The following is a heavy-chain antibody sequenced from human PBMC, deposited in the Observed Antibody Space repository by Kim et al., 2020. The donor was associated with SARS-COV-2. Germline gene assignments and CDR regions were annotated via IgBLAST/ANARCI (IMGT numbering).Heavy chain of an antibody. CDR3: ARGDTIFWVVIHAFYI. V-gene: IGHV4-31*03. D-gene: IGHD3-3*01. CDR1: GGSISSGGYY. CDR2: IYYSGST. J-gene: IGHJ3*02. Sequence: SETLSLTCTVSGGSISSGGYYWSWIRQHPGKGLEWIGYIYYSGSTYYNPSLKSRVTISVDTSKNQFSLKLSSVTAADTAVYYCARGDTIFWVVIHAFYILGQGTMVTVSS.